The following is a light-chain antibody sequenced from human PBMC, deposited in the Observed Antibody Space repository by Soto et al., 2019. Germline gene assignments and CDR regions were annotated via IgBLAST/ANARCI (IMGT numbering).Light chain of an antibody. V-gene: IGKV3-15*01. CDR2: GTS. J-gene: IGKJ5*01. CDR1: QNISRS. CDR3: QQYNNWPPIT. Sequence: EIVFTQSPDTLSLSPGESATLSCRASQNISRSLAWYQQKPGQGPSLLIYGTSTRAGGVPARFSGSGSGTEFILTISSLQSEDFGVYYCQQYNNWPPITFGQGTRLEIK.